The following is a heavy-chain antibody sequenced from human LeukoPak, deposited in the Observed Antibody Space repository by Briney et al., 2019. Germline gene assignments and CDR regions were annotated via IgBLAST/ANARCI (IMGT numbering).Heavy chain of an antibody. Sequence: GGSLRLSCAASGFTFSSYGMHWVRQAPGKGLEWVAVIWYDGSNKYYADSVKGRFTISRDNSKNTLYLQMNSLRAEDTAVYYCARDYYDSSGRYDYWGQGTLVTVSS. CDR1: GFTFSSYG. J-gene: IGHJ4*02. CDR3: ARDYYDSSGRYDY. CDR2: IWYDGSNK. D-gene: IGHD3-22*01. V-gene: IGHV3-33*01.